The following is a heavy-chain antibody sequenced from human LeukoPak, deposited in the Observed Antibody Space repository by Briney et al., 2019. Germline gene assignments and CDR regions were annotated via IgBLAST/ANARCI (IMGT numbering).Heavy chain of an antibody. D-gene: IGHD3-16*01. J-gene: IGHJ4*02. CDR1: GGTSSNYA. V-gene: IGHV1-69*13. Sequence: EASVKVSCKASGGTSSNYAISWVRQAPGQGLEWMGGIIPIFGTANYAQKFQGRVTITADESTSTAYMELSSLKSEDTAVYYCARNIRFGGNYYFDYWGQGTLVTVSS. CDR2: IIPIFGTA. CDR3: ARNIRFGGNYYFDY.